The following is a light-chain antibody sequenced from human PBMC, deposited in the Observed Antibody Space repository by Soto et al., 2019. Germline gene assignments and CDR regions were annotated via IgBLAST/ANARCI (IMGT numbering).Light chain of an antibody. Sequence: EIVLTQSPATLSLSPGERATLSCRASQSVSGYLAWYQQKPGQAPRLLMYDASNTATGIPARFSGSGSGTDFPLTISSLEPEDFAVYYCQQRSNWPSTFGGGTKVEIK. CDR2: DAS. CDR1: QSVSGY. CDR3: QQRSNWPST. V-gene: IGKV3-11*01. J-gene: IGKJ4*01.